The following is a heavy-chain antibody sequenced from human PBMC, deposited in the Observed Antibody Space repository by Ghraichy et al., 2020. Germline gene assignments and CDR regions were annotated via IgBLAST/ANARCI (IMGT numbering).Heavy chain of an antibody. J-gene: IGHJ4*02. CDR3: ARRVYYGSTFDH. D-gene: IGHD3-10*01. Sequence: SETLSLTCTVSGGSISTGNFNWGWIRQPPGKGLEWIGSISYSGSTYYNPSLRSRVTISVDTSRNQFSLKVSSVTAADTAVYYCARRVYYGSTFDHWGQGTLVSVSS. CDR1: GGSISTGNFN. V-gene: IGHV4-39*01. CDR2: ISYSGST.